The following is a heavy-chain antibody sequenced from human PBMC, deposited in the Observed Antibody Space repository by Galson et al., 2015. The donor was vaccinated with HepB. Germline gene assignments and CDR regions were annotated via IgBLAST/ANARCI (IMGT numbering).Heavy chain of an antibody. J-gene: IGHJ4*02. V-gene: IGHV4-39*01. D-gene: IGHD5-12*01. CDR3: ARGYSGYDLVDY. CDR2: IYYSGST. CDR1: GGSISSSSYY. Sequence: SETLSLTCTVSGGSISSSSYYWGWIRQPPGKGLEWIGSIYYSGSTYYNPSLKSRVTISVDTSKNQFSLKLSSVAAADTAVYYCARGYSGYDLVDYWGQGTLVTVSS.